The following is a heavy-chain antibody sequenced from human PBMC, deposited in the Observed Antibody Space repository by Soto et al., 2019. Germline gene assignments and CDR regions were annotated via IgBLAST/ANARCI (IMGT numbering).Heavy chain of an antibody. CDR2: IRSDGTAT. J-gene: IGHJ4*02. Sequence: EMQLVESGGGLVQPGGSLRLSCVASGFTFSNYWMHWVRQDPGMGLVWVSSIRSDGTATQYADSVNGRFTVSRDNTKNTLYLQMTSLRAEDTAVYYCAKDLSWGQCDYWVQGTLVTVSS. V-gene: IGHV3-74*01. CDR1: GFTFSNYW. D-gene: IGHD3-16*01. CDR3: AKDLSWGQCDY.